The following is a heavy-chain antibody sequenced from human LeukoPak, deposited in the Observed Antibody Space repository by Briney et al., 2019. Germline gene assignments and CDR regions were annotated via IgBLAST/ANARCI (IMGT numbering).Heavy chain of an antibody. CDR1: GGTFSSYA. CDR3: ARDRIVVVPAAIRAVYGMDV. V-gene: IGHV1-69*04. Sequence: SVKVSCKASGGTFSSYAISWVRQAPGQGLEWMGRIIPILGIANYAQKFQGRVTITADKSTSTAYMELSSLRSEDTAVYYCARDRIVVVPAAIRAVYGMDVWGQGTTVAVSS. CDR2: IIPILGIA. D-gene: IGHD2-2*01. J-gene: IGHJ6*02.